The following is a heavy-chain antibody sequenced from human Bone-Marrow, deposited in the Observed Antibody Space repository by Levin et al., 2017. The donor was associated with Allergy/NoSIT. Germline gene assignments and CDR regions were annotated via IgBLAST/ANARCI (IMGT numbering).Heavy chain of an antibody. CDR3: AKDVGQFQPLTYGGNPFDY. CDR1: GFTFDDCG. D-gene: IGHD4-23*01. V-gene: IGHV3-9*01. CDR2: ISWNSGKI. Sequence: GGSLRLSCAASGFTFDDCGMHWVRQAPGKGLEWVSGISWNSGKIGYADSVKGRFTISRDNAKNSLFLQMNSLRGEDTALYFCAKDVGQFQPLTYGGNPFDYWGQGTLVTVSS. J-gene: IGHJ4*02.